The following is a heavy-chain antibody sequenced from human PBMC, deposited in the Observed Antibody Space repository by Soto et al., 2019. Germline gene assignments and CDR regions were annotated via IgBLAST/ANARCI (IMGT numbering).Heavy chain of an antibody. Sequence: ASVKVSCKASGYTFTSYAMHWVRQAPGQRLEWMGWINAGNGNTKYSQKFQGRVTITRDTSASTAYMELSSLGSEDTAVYYCARDGRGIVVVPAAHYYYYGMDVWGQGTTVTV. V-gene: IGHV1-3*01. CDR2: INAGNGNT. D-gene: IGHD2-2*01. J-gene: IGHJ6*02. CDR3: ARDGRGIVVVPAAHYYYYGMDV. CDR1: GYTFTSYA.